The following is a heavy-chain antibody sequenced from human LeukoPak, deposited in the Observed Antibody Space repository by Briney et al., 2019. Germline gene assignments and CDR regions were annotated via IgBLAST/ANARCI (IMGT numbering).Heavy chain of an antibody. Sequence: PSETLSLTCTVSGGSISSSSYYWGWIRQPPGKGLEWIGSIYYSGSTYYNPSLKSRVTISVDTSKNQFSLKLSSVTAADTAVYYCARGDDFWSGYYYYFDYWGQGTLVTVSS. CDR3: ARGDDFWSGYYYYFDY. CDR1: GGSISSSSYY. V-gene: IGHV4-39*01. D-gene: IGHD3-3*01. J-gene: IGHJ4*02. CDR2: IYYSGST.